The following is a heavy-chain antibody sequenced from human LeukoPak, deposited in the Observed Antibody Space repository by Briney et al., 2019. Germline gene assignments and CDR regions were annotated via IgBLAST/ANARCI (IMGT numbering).Heavy chain of an antibody. J-gene: IGHJ1*01. CDR3: ARRGFYYYDSSGPGGFQH. Sequence: SETLSLTCAVYGGSFSGYYWSWLRQPPGKGLEWIGEINHSGSTNYNPSLKSRVTISVDTSKNQFSLKLSSVTAADTAVYYCARRGFYYYDSSGPGGFQHWGQGTLVTVSS. CDR2: INHSGST. CDR1: GGSFSGYY. D-gene: IGHD3-22*01. V-gene: IGHV4-34*01.